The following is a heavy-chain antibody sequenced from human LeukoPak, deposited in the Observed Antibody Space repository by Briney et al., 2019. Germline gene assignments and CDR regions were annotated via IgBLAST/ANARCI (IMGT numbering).Heavy chain of an antibody. Sequence: ASVKVSCKASDYTFTSYGISWVRQAPGQGLEWMGWISAYNGNTNYAQKLQGRVTMTTDTSTSTAYMELRSLRSDDTAVYYCARDAAGSSSWYDYYYMDVWGKGTTVTVSS. CDR2: ISAYNGNT. D-gene: IGHD6-13*01. CDR1: DYTFTSYG. V-gene: IGHV1-18*01. J-gene: IGHJ6*03. CDR3: ARDAAGSSSWYDYYYMDV.